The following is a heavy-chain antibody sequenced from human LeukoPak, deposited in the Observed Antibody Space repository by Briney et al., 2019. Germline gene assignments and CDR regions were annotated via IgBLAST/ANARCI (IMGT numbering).Heavy chain of an antibody. CDR2: IYYSGST. CDR1: X. D-gene: IGHD6-19*01. V-gene: IGHV4-39*01. CDR3: ARLGQWLVGTDY. Sequence: XWSWIRXPPGKGLEWIGSIYYSGSTYYNPSLKSRVTISVDTSKNQFSLKLSSVTAADTAVYYCARLGQWLVGTDYWGQGTLVTVSS. J-gene: IGHJ4*02.